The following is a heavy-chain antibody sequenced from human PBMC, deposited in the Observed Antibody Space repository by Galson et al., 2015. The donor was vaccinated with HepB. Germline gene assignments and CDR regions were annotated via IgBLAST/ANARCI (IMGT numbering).Heavy chain of an antibody. CDR1: GFTFSNYW. CDR2: INQDGSEK. CDR3: ARIGGYFDY. J-gene: IGHJ4*02. Sequence: SLRLSCAASGFTFSNYWMSWVRQAPGKGLEWVANINQDGSEKYYVDSVKGRFTISRDSAKNSLSLQMNTLRAEDTAVYYCARIGGYFDYWGQGTLVTVSS. V-gene: IGHV3-7*03. D-gene: IGHD3-10*01.